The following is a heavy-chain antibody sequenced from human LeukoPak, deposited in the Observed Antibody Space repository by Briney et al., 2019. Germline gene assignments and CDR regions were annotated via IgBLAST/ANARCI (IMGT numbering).Heavy chain of an antibody. V-gene: IGHV4-59*08. CDR3: ARQSKYYYDSSGYHYYYYGMDV. CDR2: IYYSGST. D-gene: IGHD3-22*01. CDR1: GGSISSYY. J-gene: IGHJ6*02. Sequence: PSETLSLTCTVSGGSISSYYWSWIRQPPGKGLEWIGYIYYSGSTNYNPSLKSRVTISVDTSKNQFSLKLSSVTAADTAVYYCARQSKYYYDSSGYHYYYYGMDVWGQGTTVTVSS.